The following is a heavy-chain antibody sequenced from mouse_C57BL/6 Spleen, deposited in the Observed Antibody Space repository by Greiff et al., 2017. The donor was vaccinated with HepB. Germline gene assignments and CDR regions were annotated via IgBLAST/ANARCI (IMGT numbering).Heavy chain of an antibody. J-gene: IGHJ2*01. V-gene: IGHV1-15*01. Sequence: VQLQQSGAELVRPGASVTLSCKASGYTFTDYEMHWVKQTPVHGLEWIGAIDPETGGTAYYQKFKGKAILTADKSSSTAYMELRSLTSEDSAVYYCTRDDGDYSYWGQGTTLTVSS. CDR1: GYTFTDYE. D-gene: IGHD2-12*01. CDR2: IDPETGGT. CDR3: TRDDGDYSY.